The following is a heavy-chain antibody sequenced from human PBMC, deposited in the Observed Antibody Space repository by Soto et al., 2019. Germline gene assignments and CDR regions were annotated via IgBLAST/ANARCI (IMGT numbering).Heavy chain of an antibody. J-gene: IGHJ5*02. V-gene: IGHV3-48*02. D-gene: IGHD3-16*01. Sequence: TIHYADSVKGRFTISRDNAKNSLYLQMNSLRDEDTAVYYCAREGVVSARLDPWGQGTFVTVTS. CDR2: TI. CDR3: AREGVVSARLDP.